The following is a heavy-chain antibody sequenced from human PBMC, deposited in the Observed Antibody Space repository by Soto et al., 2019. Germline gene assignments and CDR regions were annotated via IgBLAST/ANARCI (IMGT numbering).Heavy chain of an antibody. D-gene: IGHD6-19*01. Sequence: GGSLRLSCAASGFTFSSYAMSWVRQAPGKGLEGVSAISGSGGSTYYADSVKGRFTISRDNSKDTLYLQMNSLRAEDTAVYYCAKDGQWLPTHFDYWGQGTLVTVSS. J-gene: IGHJ4*02. CDR3: AKDGQWLPTHFDY. V-gene: IGHV3-23*01. CDR1: GFTFSSYA. CDR2: ISGSGGST.